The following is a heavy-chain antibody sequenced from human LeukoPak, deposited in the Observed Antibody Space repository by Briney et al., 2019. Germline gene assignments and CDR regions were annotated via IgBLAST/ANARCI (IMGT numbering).Heavy chain of an antibody. Sequence: SETLSLTCTVSGGSISSSSHYWGWIRQPPGKGLEWIGSIYYSGSTYYNPSLKSRVTISVDTSKNQFSLKLSSVTAADTAVYYCARRYLMITFGGVIVSTHYFDYWGQGTLVTVSS. CDR1: GGSISSSSHY. V-gene: IGHV4-39*01. D-gene: IGHD3-16*02. CDR2: IYYSGST. J-gene: IGHJ4*02. CDR3: ARRYLMITFGGVIVSTHYFDY.